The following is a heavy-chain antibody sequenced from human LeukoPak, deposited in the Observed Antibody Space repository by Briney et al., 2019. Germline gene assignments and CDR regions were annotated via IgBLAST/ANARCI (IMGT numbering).Heavy chain of an antibody. CDR1: GYSFISYW. Sequence: GEALKIFCKGSGYSFISYWFGCVLQMPRRRVLWRGIIFSGYSDSKYSPSFKGRVTISADKSTKTAYLQLSSLKVSDTAIYYCASHFDSVNTAMEGIDYWGQGTLVTVSS. V-gene: IGHV5-51*01. J-gene: IGHJ4*02. D-gene: IGHD5-18*01. CDR2: IFSGYSDS. CDR3: ASHFDSVNTAMEGIDY.